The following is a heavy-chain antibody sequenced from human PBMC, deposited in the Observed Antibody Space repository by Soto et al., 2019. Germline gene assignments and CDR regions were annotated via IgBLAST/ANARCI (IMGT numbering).Heavy chain of an antibody. CDR1: GFTFSSYA. Sequence: PGGSLRLSCAASGFTFSSYAMSWVRQAPGKGLEWVSAISGSGGSTYYADSVKGRFTISRDNSKNTLYLQKNNLRAEDTAVYYCAKDLYRDHAFDIWGQGTMVTVSS. D-gene: IGHD2-8*01. CDR3: AKDLYRDHAFDI. J-gene: IGHJ3*02. CDR2: ISGSGGST. V-gene: IGHV3-23*01.